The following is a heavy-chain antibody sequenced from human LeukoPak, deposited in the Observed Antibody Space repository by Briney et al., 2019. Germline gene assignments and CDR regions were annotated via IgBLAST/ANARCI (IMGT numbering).Heavy chain of an antibody. CDR3: AKDTSELLDSDAVDY. Sequence: GGTVRRYGAASGFTFSSYAMSWVGQGPGKELEGGSGISGSGGSTYYADSVKVRFTISRDNSKNTLYLQMNSLRAEDTAVYYCAKDTSELLDSDAVDYWGQGTLVTVSS. CDR1: GFTFSSYA. CDR2: ISGSGGST. D-gene: IGHD1-26*01. V-gene: IGHV3-23*01. J-gene: IGHJ4*02.